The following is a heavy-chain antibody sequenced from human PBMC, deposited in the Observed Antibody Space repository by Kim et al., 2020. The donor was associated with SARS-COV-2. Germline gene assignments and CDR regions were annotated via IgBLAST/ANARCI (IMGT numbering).Heavy chain of an antibody. D-gene: IGHD2-2*01. J-gene: IGHJ5*02. CDR2: INHSGST. V-gene: IGHV4-34*01. CDR1: DGSFSGYF. Sequence: SETLSLTCAVYDGSFSGYFWSWIRQPPGQGLEWIGEINHSGSTNYNPSLKSRATISVDTSKNQFSLKLSAVIAADTAVYYCAREMGGGIVVIQGSHNWFDPWGQGTLVTVSS. CDR3: AREMGGGIVVIQGSHNWFDP.